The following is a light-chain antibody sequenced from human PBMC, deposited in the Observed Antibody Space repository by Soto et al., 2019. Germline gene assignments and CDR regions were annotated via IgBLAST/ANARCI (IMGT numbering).Light chain of an antibody. J-gene: IGLJ1*01. V-gene: IGLV2-14*03. CDR1: SSDVGGFNY. Sequence: QSVLTQHASVSGSPGQSITISCTGTSSDVGGFNYVSWYQQHPGKAPKLMIYDATNRPSGVSYRFSGSKSGNTASLTISGLQAEDEADYYCNSYTSSSTYVFGTGTKVTVL. CDR2: DAT. CDR3: NSYTSSSTYV.